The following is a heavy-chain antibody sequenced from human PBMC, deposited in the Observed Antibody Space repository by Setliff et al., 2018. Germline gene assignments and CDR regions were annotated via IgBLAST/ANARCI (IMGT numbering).Heavy chain of an antibody. D-gene: IGHD3-10*01. CDR3: ARHPYYYGSGTYLDNNNRWFDP. Sequence: PGESLKISCKGSGYSFSTCWIGWVRQMPGKGLEWMGIIYPGDSITRYSPSFQGRVTISVDKSINTAYLQWSSLRAPDTAIYYCARHPYYYGSGTYLDNNNRWFDPWGQGTLVTVSS. CDR1: GYSFSTCW. J-gene: IGHJ5*02. CDR2: IYPGDSIT. V-gene: IGHV5-51*01.